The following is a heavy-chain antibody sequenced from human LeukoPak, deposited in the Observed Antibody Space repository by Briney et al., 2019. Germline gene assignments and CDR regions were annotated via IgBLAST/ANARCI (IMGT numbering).Heavy chain of an antibody. D-gene: IGHD7-27*01. CDR2: MSPNSGDT. Sequence: GGSVQVSCQASGYTFTSYDFNWVRQATGQRPEWMGWMSPNSGDTGYAQKFQDRVTMTGNTSISTAYMELSSLRSDDTAVYYCARGPPNWGYDYWGPGTLVTVSS. J-gene: IGHJ4*02. CDR1: GYTFTSYD. V-gene: IGHV1-8*01. CDR3: ARGPPNWGYDY.